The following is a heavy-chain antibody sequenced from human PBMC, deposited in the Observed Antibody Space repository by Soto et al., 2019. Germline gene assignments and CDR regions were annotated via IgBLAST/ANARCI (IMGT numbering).Heavy chain of an antibody. CDR1: GFTFSDYS. Sequence: EVQLVESGGCLVQPGGSLSVACTASGFTFSDYSMVWVRQTPGKGLEWLSYISDSSDTIYYADSVKGRFTISRDNAKKSLFLQMSSLRGEDTAVYYCARDKMGELSIADYWGQGTPVTVSS. D-gene: IGHD3-16*02. CDR2: ISDSSDTI. J-gene: IGHJ4*02. CDR3: ARDKMGELSIADY. V-gene: IGHV3-48*01.